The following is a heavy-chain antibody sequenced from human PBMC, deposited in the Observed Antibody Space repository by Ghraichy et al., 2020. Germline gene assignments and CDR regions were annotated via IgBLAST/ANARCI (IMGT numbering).Heavy chain of an antibody. D-gene: IGHD3-22*01. CDR1: GFTFSSYW. V-gene: IGHV3-74*01. Sequence: GGSLRLSCAASGFTFSSYWMHWVRQAPGKGLVWVSRLNSDGSSTSQADSVRGRFTISSDSAKNTLYLQMNSLRAEDTAVYYCTSEPFYHDSRGGYSPNKYDYGMDVWGQGTTVTVSS. CDR3: TSEPFYHDSRGGYSPNKYDYGMDV. CDR2: LNSDGSST. J-gene: IGHJ6*02.